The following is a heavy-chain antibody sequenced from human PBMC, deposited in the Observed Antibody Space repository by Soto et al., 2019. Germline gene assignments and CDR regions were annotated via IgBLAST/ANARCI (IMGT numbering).Heavy chain of an antibody. V-gene: IGHV1-69*13. J-gene: IGHJ6*02. CDR1: GGTFSSYA. Sequence: SVKVSCKASGGTFSSYAISWVRQAPGQGLEWMGGIIPIFGTANYAQKFQGRVTITADESTSTAYMELSSLRSEDTAVYYCARGPDRTTITGTTMDVWGQGTTVTVSS. CDR2: IIPIFGTA. D-gene: IGHD1-7*01. CDR3: ARGPDRTTITGTTMDV.